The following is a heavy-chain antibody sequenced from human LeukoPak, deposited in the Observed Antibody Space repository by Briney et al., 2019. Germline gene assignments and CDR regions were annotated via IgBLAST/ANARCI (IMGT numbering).Heavy chain of an antibody. J-gene: IGHJ4*02. Sequence: PGGSLRLSCVASGLIFSNYWMSWFRQAPGKGLEWVANIKQDGSEKYYVDSVKGRFTISRANPKNSLYLQMNSLRAEDTAVYYCARGHTILAYWGQGTLVTVSS. CDR3: ARGHTILAY. D-gene: IGHD3-3*01. V-gene: IGHV3-7*01. CDR1: GLIFSNYW. CDR2: IKQDGSEK.